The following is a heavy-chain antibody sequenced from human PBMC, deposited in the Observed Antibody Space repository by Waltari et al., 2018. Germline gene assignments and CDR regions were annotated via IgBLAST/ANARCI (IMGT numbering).Heavy chain of an antibody. CDR3: AKGGPRGSYYFDL. D-gene: IGHD3-16*01. Sequence: EVQLVESGGGLVQPGGSLRLSFAASEFTLSNYAMRWVRQAPGKGLEWVSTIGESGVTTFYVDSVKGRFTISRDNSKNTLYLQMNSLRAEDTAVYYCAKGGPRGSYYFDLWGRGTLVTVSS. V-gene: IGHV3-23*04. J-gene: IGHJ2*01. CDR2: IGESGVTT. CDR1: EFTLSNYA.